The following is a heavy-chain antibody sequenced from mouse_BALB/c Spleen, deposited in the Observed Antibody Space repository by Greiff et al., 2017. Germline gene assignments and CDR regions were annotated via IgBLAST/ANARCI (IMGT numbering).Heavy chain of an antibody. D-gene: IGHD2-4*01. CDR1: GYTFTSYT. CDR2: INPSSGYT. CDR3: ARKGIYYDYDGEFAY. Sequence: VQLQQSGAELARPGASVKMSCKASGYTFTSYTMHWVKQRPGQGLEWIGYINPSSGYTNYNQKFKDKATLTADKSSSTAYMQLSSLTSEDSAVYYCARKGIYYDYDGEFAYWGQGTLVTVSA. V-gene: IGHV1-4*01. J-gene: IGHJ3*01.